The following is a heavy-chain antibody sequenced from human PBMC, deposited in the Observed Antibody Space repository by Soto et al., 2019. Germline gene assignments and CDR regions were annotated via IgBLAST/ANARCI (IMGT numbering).Heavy chain of an antibody. V-gene: IGHV1-69*02. CDR2: IIPIRGIA. D-gene: IGHD3-3*01. CDR1: GGTFSSYT. CDR3: AEHPRRYDFWHEQRRNWFDP. Sequence: QVQLVQSGAEVKKPGSSVKVSCKASGGTFSSYTISWVRQAPGQGLEWMGRIIPIRGIANYAQKFQGRVTIYADTSPRPAYMELSSLVSEETEVYYCAEHPRRYDFWHEQRRNWFDPWGPGTLVTVSS. J-gene: IGHJ5*02.